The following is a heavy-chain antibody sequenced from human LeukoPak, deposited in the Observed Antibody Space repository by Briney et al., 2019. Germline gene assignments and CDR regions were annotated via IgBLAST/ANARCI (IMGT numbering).Heavy chain of an antibody. CDR1: GFTFSSYE. D-gene: IGHD5-18*01. V-gene: IGHV3-48*03. Sequence: GGSLRLSCAASGFTFSSYEMNWVRQAPGKGLEWVSYIGSSGTTIYYADSVKGRFTISRDNAKNSLYLQMNSLRAEDTAVYYCARYSTGDYWGQGTLVTVSS. CDR2: IGSSGTTI. CDR3: ARYSTGDY. J-gene: IGHJ4*02.